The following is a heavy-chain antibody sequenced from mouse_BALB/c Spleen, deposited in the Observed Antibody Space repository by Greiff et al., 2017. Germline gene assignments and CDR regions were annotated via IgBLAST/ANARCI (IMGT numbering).Heavy chain of an antibody. CDR2: INPSNGRT. CDR3: ASFHYYGYWYFDV. CDR1: GYTFTSYW. D-gene: IGHD1-2*01. V-gene: IGHV1S81*02. J-gene: IGHJ1*01. Sequence: VQLQQPGAELVKPGASVKLSCKASGYTFTSYWMHWVKQRPGQGLEWIGEINPSNGRTNYNEKFKSKATLTVDKSSSTAYMQLSSLTSEDSAVYDCASFHYYGYWYFDVWGAGTTVTVSS.